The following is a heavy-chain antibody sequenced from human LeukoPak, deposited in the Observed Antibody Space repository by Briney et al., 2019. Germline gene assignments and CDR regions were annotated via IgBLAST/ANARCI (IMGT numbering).Heavy chain of an antibody. Sequence: GGSLRLSCAASGFTFSRYWMSWVRQAPGKGLEWVANIKEDGSEKYYVDSVKGRFTISRDNAKNSLYLQMNSLRAEDTAVYYCAKFWGEVYYYDSSGYYHFDYWGQGTLVTVSS. CDR2: IKEDGSEK. CDR1: GFTFSRYW. D-gene: IGHD3-22*01. J-gene: IGHJ4*02. CDR3: AKFWGEVYYYDSSGYYHFDY. V-gene: IGHV3-7*05.